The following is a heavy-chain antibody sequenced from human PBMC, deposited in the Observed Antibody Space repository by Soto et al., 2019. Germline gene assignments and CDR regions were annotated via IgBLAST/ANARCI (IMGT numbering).Heavy chain of an antibody. CDR1: GGSVTAYT. CDR3: ATGAVVPAYPTWVDT. D-gene: IGHD5-18*01. CDR2: FIPIFPTP. J-gene: IGHJ5*02. V-gene: IGHV1-69*12. Sequence: QVQLVQSGAELKKPGSSVKVSCKASGGSVTAYTINWVRQAPVQGLEWIGAFIPIFPTPNYAQKFLGRVTIAAVGPSNTASREPTRLTCEDASFHYSATGAVVPAYPTWVDTWGQGTLVTVSS.